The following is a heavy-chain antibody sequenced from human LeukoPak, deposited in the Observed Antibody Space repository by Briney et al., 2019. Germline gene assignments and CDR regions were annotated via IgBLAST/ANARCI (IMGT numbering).Heavy chain of an antibody. Sequence: SETLSLTCTVSGGSISSYYWSWIRQPPGKGLEWIGYIYYSGSTNYNPSLKSRVTISVDTSKNQFSLKLSSVTAADTAVYYCASYGDYVAFDIWGQGTMVTVSS. J-gene: IGHJ3*02. D-gene: IGHD4-17*01. CDR2: IYYSGST. CDR1: GGSISSYY. V-gene: IGHV4-59*01. CDR3: ASYGDYVAFDI.